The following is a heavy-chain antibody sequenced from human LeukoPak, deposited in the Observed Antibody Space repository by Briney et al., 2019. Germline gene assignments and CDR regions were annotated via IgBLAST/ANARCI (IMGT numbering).Heavy chain of an antibody. CDR2: INPSGGST. V-gene: IGHV1-46*01. D-gene: IGHD3-9*01. CDR3: ARGYYDILTGYYPPGDWFDP. Sequence: ASVKVSCKASGYTFTSYYMHWVRQAPGQGLEWIGIINPSGGSTSYAQKFQGRVTMTRDTSTSTVYMELSSLRSEDTAVYYCARGYYDILTGYYPPGDWFDPWGQGTLVTVSS. J-gene: IGHJ5*02. CDR1: GYTFTSYY.